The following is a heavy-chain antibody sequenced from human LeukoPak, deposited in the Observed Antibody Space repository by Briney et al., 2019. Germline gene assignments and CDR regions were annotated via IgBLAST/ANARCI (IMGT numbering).Heavy chain of an antibody. J-gene: IGHJ4*02. D-gene: IGHD5-18*01. Sequence: ASVKVSCKASGYTFTSYDINWVRQATGQGLEWMGWMNPNSGNTGYAQKFQGRVTMTRNTSISTAYMELSSLRSEDAAVYYCAGGDGYSYGNDYWGQGPLVTVSS. V-gene: IGHV1-8*01. CDR3: AGGDGYSYGNDY. CDR2: MNPNSGNT. CDR1: GYTFTSYD.